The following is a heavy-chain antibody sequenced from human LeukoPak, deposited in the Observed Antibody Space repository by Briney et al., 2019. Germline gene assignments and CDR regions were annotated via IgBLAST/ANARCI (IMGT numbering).Heavy chain of an antibody. Sequence: GGSLRLSCAASGLTFSDAWMTWVRQAPGKGLECVGFIQSKTDGGTTDSAAPVKGRFTVSRDDSKNTLYLQMNSLKTEDTAVYYCTTWSSQFDYWGQGTLVTVSS. J-gene: IGHJ4*02. CDR3: TTWSSQFDY. CDR1: GLTFSDAW. D-gene: IGHD6-6*01. CDR2: IQSKTDGGTT. V-gene: IGHV3-15*01.